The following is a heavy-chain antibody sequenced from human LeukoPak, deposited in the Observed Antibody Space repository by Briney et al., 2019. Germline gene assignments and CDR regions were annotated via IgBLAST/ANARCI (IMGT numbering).Heavy chain of an antibody. J-gene: IGHJ4*02. CDR3: SSEPEYYGLGCPFHY. V-gene: IGHV1-24*01. Sequence: VASVKVSCKVYRYTLTELTMHWVRHAPGKRLEWMGGFDPEDGRTIYAQKFQGRGTLTEDTSTTTAYMELSSLRSEETAVYYCSSEPEYYGLGCPFHYWGQGTLVTVSS. CDR1: RYTLTELT. CDR2: FDPEDGRT. D-gene: IGHD3-10*01.